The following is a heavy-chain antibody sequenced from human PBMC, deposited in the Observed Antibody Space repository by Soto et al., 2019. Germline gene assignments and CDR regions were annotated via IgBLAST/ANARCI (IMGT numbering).Heavy chain of an antibody. D-gene: IGHD4-17*01. CDR3: ARSTTFTNLN. CDR1: GFIFSDHW. J-gene: IGHJ4*02. CDR2: INSDGSST. V-gene: IGHV3-74*01. Sequence: EVQLVESGGGLIQPGGSLRLSCAASGFIFSDHWMLWVRQVPGKGLVWVSRINSDGSSTRYADSVQGRFTISSDNAKNTLYLQMNSLRAEDTAVYDCARSTTFTNLNWGQGTLFTVSS.